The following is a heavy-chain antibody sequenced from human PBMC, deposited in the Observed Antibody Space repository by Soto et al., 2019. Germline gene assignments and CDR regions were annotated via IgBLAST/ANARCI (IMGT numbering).Heavy chain of an antibody. D-gene: IGHD2-2*01. Sequence: QVQLVQSGAEVKKPGASVKVSCRTSGYTFTHYYIHWVRQAPGQGLEWMGGIIPIPGTANYAQKFQGRVTIAADESTSTAYMELSSLRSEDTAVYYCARSQGSSTSLEIYYYYYYGMDVWGQGTTVTVSS. CDR2: IIPIPGTA. J-gene: IGHJ6*02. CDR3: ARSQGSSTSLEIYYYYYYGMDV. V-gene: IGHV1-69*01. CDR1: GYTFTHYY.